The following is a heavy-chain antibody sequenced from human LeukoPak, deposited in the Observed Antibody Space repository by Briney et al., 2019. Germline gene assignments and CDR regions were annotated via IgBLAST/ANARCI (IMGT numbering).Heavy chain of an antibody. CDR2: ISGSGGST. J-gene: IGHJ3*02. CDR3: AKGDSSGWYLDAFDI. Sequence: GGSLRLSCAASGFTFSSYSMNWVRQAPGKGLEWVSAISGSGGSTYYADSVKGRFTISRDNSKNTLYLQMNSLRAEDTAVYYCAKGDSSGWYLDAFDIWGQGTMVTVSS. V-gene: IGHV3-23*01. CDR1: GFTFSSYS. D-gene: IGHD6-19*01.